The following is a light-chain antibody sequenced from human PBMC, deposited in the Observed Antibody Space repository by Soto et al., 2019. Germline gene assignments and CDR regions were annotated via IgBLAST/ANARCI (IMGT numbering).Light chain of an antibody. J-gene: IGKJ4*01. V-gene: IGKV3-15*01. CDR1: QNVYSN. Sequence: EIVMTQSPATLSVSPGERATLSCRASQNVYSNLAWYQQKPGQAPRLLIYGASTRATGIPARFSGSGSGTEFTLTISSLQSEDFAVYYCQQHNNWPLTFGGGTKVEIK. CDR3: QQHNNWPLT. CDR2: GAS.